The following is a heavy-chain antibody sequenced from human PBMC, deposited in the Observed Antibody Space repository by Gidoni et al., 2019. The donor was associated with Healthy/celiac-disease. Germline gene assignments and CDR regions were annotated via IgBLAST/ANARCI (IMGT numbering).Heavy chain of an antibody. CDR2: INTNTGNP. D-gene: IGHD3-10*01. J-gene: IGHJ3*02. V-gene: IGHV7-4-1*02. CDR1: SYA. Sequence: SYAMNWVRQAPGQGLEWMGWINTNTGNPTYAQGFTGRFVFSLDTSVSTAYLQISSLKAEDTAVYYCARVPPLWFGGKGAFDIWGQGTMVTVSS. CDR3: ARVPPLWFGGKGAFDI.